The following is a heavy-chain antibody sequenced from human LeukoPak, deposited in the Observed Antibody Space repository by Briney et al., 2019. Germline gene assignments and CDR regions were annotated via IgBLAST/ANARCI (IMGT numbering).Heavy chain of an antibody. CDR1: GGSITSNY. D-gene: IGHD2-2*01. CDR3: ARARYGSTSCPYYFDY. Sequence: SETLSLTCTVSGGSITSNYWTLMRQPPGKGLELIGFFYYSGSTNYNPSLKGRVTISLDTSKNQFSLKLTSVTAADTAVYYCARARYGSTSCPYYFDYWGQGTLVTVSS. V-gene: IGHV4-59*01. J-gene: IGHJ4*02. CDR2: FYYSGST.